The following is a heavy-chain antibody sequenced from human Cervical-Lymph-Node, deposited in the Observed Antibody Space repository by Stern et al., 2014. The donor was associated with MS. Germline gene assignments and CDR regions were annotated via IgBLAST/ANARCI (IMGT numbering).Heavy chain of an antibody. CDR2: IIPIFGTA. D-gene: IGHD3-22*01. V-gene: IGHV1-69*01. J-gene: IGHJ4*02. Sequence: VQLVESGAEVKKPGSSVKVSCKASGGTFSSYAISWARQAPGQGLEWMGGIIPIFGTANYAQKFQGRVTITADESTSTAYMELSSLRSEDTAVYYCARDDGNDSSGYYSPFDYWGQGTLVTVSS. CDR3: ARDDGNDSSGYYSPFDY. CDR1: GGTFSSYA.